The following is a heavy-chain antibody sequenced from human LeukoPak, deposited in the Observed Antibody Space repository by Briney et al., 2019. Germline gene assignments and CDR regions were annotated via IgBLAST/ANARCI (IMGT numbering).Heavy chain of an antibody. CDR1: GGSISSGGYY. V-gene: IGHV4-31*03. D-gene: IGHD6-13*01. CDR2: IYYSGST. Sequence: SETLSLTCTVPGGSISSGGYYCSWIRQHPGKGLDWIGYIYYSGSTYYNPSLKSRVTISVDTSKNQFSLNLSSVTAADTAVYYCARDRGAAAGIFDYWGQGTLVTVSS. CDR3: ARDRGAAAGIFDY. J-gene: IGHJ4*02.